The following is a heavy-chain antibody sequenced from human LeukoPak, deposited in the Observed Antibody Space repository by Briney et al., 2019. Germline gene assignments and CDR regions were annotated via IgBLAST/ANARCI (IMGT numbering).Heavy chain of an antibody. CDR1: GGSISSYY. CDR2: IYYSGST. D-gene: IGHD5-18*01. J-gene: IGHJ5*02. Sequence: SETLSLTCTVSGGSISSYYWSWVRQPPGKGLEWIGYIYYSGSTNYNPSLKSRVTISVDTSKNQFSLKLSSVTAADTAVYYCAREGGYSYGPQNFFFDPWGQGTLVTVSS. V-gene: IGHV4-59*01. CDR3: AREGGYSYGPQNFFFDP.